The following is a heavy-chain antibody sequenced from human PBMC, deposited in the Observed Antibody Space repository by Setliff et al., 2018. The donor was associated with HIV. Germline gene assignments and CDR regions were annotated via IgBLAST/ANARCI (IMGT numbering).Heavy chain of an antibody. CDR3: AKTSVGATGLYAFDI. Sequence: SETLSLTCTVSGYSISSGYYWGWLRQPPGKGLEWIGSIHQSGSTYYNPSLTSRVAISIDIYKNQMSLKVTSVTAADTAVYYCAKTSVGATGLYAFDIWGQGTMVTVS. CDR2: IHQSGST. V-gene: IGHV4-38-2*02. CDR1: GYSISSGYY. D-gene: IGHD1-26*01. J-gene: IGHJ3*02.